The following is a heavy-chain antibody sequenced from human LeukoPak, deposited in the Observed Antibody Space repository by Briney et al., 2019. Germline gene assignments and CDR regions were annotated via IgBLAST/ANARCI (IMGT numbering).Heavy chain of an antibody. V-gene: IGHV1-2*02. D-gene: IGHD6-13*01. CDR3: ARRVTAASGFDY. Sequence: ASVKVSCMASGYSFIDYYMHWVRQAPGQGLEWMGWTNPKNGGTNYAQKFQGRVTMTSDTSISTAYMDLNSLKSDDTAVYYCARRVTAASGFDYWGQGTLVTVSS. CDR1: GYSFIDYY. J-gene: IGHJ4*02. CDR2: TNPKNGGT.